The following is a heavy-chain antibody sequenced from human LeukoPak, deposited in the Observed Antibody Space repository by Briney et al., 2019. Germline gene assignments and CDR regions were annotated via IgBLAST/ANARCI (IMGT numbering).Heavy chain of an antibody. Sequence: SETLSPTCTVSGGSISRYYWSWIRQPPGKGLEWIGYIFHSGTTNYNPSLKSRVTISIDTSKNQFSLKLSSVTAADTAVYYCTRHLNQLLGWFDPWGQGTLVTVSS. CDR3: TRHLNQLLGWFDP. CDR1: GGSISRYY. V-gene: IGHV4-59*01. CDR2: IFHSGTT. D-gene: IGHD2-2*01. J-gene: IGHJ5*02.